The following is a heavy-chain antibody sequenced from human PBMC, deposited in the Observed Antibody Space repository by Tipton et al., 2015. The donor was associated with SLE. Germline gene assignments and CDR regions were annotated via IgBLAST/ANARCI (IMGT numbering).Heavy chain of an antibody. V-gene: IGHV4-39*07. CDR3: ARHDPGRIDP. CDR2: VHYSGNT. CDR1: GGSISSTQFY. Sequence: TLSLTCTVFGGSISSTQFYWAWIRQPPGKGLEWIATVHYSGNTYYNPSLKSRNTMSVDTSKNQFSLKLSSVTAADTAVYYCARHDPGRIDPWGQGTLVTVSS. J-gene: IGHJ5*02.